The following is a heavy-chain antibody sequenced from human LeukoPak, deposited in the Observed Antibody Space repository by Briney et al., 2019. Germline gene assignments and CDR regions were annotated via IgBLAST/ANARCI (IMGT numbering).Heavy chain of an antibody. Sequence: PSETLSLTCTVSGGSISSYYWTWIRQPPGKGLEWIGNIYYSGSTNYNPSPKSRVTISVDTSKNQFSLKLSSVTAADTAVYYCARDSSPYDFLSGYLPYYYGMDVWGQGTTVTVSS. CDR1: GGSISSYY. V-gene: IGHV4-59*01. J-gene: IGHJ6*02. CDR2: IYYSGST. D-gene: IGHD3-3*01. CDR3: ARDSSPYDFLSGYLPYYYGMDV.